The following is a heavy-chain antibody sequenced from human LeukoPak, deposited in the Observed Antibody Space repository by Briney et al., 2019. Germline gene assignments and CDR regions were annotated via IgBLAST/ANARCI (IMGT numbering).Heavy chain of an antibody. CDR3: ATTPHYYDSSGYYYPTENIDY. CDR1: GVPFRSYG. J-gene: IGHJ4*02. Sequence: PGGPLRLSCEASGVPFRSYGMHWVRQAPGKGLKWVALISYDGSNKYYADSVKGRFTISRDNSKNTLYLQMNSLRAEDTAVYYCATTPHYYDSSGYYYPTENIDYWGQGTLVTVSS. CDR2: ISYDGSNK. V-gene: IGHV3-30*03. D-gene: IGHD3-22*01.